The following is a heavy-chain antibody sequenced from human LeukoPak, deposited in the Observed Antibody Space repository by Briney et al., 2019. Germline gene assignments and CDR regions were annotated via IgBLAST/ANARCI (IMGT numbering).Heavy chain of an antibody. CDR2: SGSGGDT. V-gene: IGHV3-23*01. J-gene: IGHJ4*02. CDR3: AKARGATYGTYYFDY. Sequence: GGSLRLSCAASGFTFSSYAMNWVRQAPGKGLEWVSFSGSGGDTYYADSVKGRFTISRDNSKNTLYLQMNSLRAEDTAVYYCAKARGATYGTYYFDYWGQGTLVTGSS. D-gene: IGHD4/OR15-4a*01. CDR1: GFTFSSYA.